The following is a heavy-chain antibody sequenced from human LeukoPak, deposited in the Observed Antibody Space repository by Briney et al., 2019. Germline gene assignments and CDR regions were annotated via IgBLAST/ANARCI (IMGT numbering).Heavy chain of an antibody. CDR2: ISDIGSI. CDR3: AGHHPRNTVDF. Sequence: PSETLSLTCTVSGGSISSYYWSWIRQPPGKGLEWIAYISDIGSINYNPSLKSRVTISLDTSKNQFSLQLSSVTAADTAVYYCAGHHPRNTVDFWGQGTLVTVSS. V-gene: IGHV4-59*08. CDR1: GGSISSYY. D-gene: IGHD2/OR15-2a*01. J-gene: IGHJ4*02.